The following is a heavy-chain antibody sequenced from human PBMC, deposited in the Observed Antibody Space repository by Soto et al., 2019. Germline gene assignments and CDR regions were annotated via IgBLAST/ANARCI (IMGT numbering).Heavy chain of an antibody. CDR1: GASVNSGGYY. D-gene: IGHD1-26*01. J-gene: IGHJ4*01. CDR2: IYFTGNT. V-gene: IGHV4-31*03. Sequence: SETLSLTCTVSGASVNSGGYYWIWVRHLPGKGLEWIGYIYFTGNTYYNPSLQSRITISLDTSQNQFSLKLTSVTAADTAVYFCSSFNAWEALLAYWCRGTLVTVSS. CDR3: SSFNAWEALLAY.